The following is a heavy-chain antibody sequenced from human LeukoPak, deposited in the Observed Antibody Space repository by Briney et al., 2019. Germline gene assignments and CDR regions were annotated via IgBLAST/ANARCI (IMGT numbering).Heavy chain of an antibody. CDR1: GFTFTTYS. CDR3: ARHLYGDSPHGMDV. V-gene: IGHV3-30-3*01. Sequence: PGGSLRLSCAASGFTFTTYSMHWVRQAPGKGLEWVSVISFDGNNKYYANAVKGRFTISRDNSKNTLYLQMNSLRAEDTAVYYCARHLYGDSPHGMDVWGKGTTVTVSS. J-gene: IGHJ6*04. CDR2: ISFDGNNK. D-gene: IGHD4-17*01.